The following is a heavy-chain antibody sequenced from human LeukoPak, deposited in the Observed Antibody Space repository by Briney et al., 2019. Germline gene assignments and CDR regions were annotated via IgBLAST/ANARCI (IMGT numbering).Heavy chain of an antibody. CDR2: IYPIDSDT. D-gene: IGHD6-19*01. Sequence: GESLKISCKGSGYKFTSYWIGWVRQMPGKGLEWMGIIYPIDSDTRYSPSFQGQVTISADKSISTAYLQWSSLKASDTAMYYCARRRRSSENWFDPWGQGTLVTVSS. J-gene: IGHJ5*02. CDR1: GYKFTSYW. V-gene: IGHV5-51*01. CDR3: ARRRRSSENWFDP.